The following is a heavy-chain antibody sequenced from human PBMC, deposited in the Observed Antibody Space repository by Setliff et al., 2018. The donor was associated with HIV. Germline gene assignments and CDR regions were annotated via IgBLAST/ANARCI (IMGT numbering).Heavy chain of an antibody. D-gene: IGHD4-17*01. CDR2: IYHSGST. Sequence: SETLSLTCTVSGGSISSHYWSWIRQPPGKGLEWIGSIYHSGSTNYNPSLKSRVTISVDTSKNQFSLKLSSVTAADTAVYYCARGTHGDFDYWGQGTLVTVS. V-gene: IGHV4-59*11. J-gene: IGHJ4*02. CDR3: ARGTHGDFDY. CDR1: GGSISSHY.